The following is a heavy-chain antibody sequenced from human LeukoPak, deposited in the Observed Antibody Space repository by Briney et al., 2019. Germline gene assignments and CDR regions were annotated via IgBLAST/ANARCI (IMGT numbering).Heavy chain of an antibody. V-gene: IGHV3-23*01. Sequence: QPGRSLRLSCAASGFTFSSYAMSWVRQAPGKGLEWVSAISGSGGSTYYADSVKGRFTISRDNSKNTLYLQMNSLRAEDTAVYYCAKEGGATYYDFWSGYPEQYFQHWGQGTLVTVSS. CDR1: GFTFSSYA. CDR2: ISGSGGST. D-gene: IGHD3-3*01. CDR3: AKEGGATYYDFWSGYPEQYFQH. J-gene: IGHJ1*01.